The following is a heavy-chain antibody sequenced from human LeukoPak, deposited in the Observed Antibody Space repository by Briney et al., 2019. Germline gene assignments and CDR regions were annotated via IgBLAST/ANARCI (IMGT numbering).Heavy chain of an antibody. J-gene: IGHJ5*02. CDR3: ARASRDGYNDWFDP. V-gene: IGHV1-69*13. Sequence: ASVKVSCKASGGTFSSYAISWVRQAPGQGLEWMGGIIPIFGTANYAQKFQGRVTITADESTSTAYMELSSLRSEDMAVYYCARASRDGYNDWFDPWGQGTLVTVSS. D-gene: IGHD5-24*01. CDR1: GGTFSSYA. CDR2: IIPIFGTA.